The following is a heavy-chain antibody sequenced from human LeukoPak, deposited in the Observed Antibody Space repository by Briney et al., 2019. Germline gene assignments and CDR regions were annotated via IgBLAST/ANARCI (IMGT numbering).Heavy chain of an antibody. V-gene: IGHV1-69*05. CDR3: ARLGGAYDSSGYEVDY. J-gene: IGHJ4*02. Sequence: SVKVSCKASGGTFSSYAISWVRQAPGQGPEWMGRIIPIFGTANYAQKFQGRVTITTDESTSTAYMELSSLRSEDTAVYYCARLGGAYDSSGYEVDYWGQGTLVTVSS. CDR2: IIPIFGTA. D-gene: IGHD3-22*01. CDR1: GGTFSSYA.